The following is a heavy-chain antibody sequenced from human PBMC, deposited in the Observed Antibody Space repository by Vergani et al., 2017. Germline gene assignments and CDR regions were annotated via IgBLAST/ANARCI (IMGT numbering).Heavy chain of an antibody. D-gene: IGHD5-12*01. CDR1: GGSISSGGYY. J-gene: IGHJ6*03. CDR2: IYYSGNT. V-gene: IGHV4-31*03. CDR3: AREWNGGYVDYYYYMDV. Sequence: QVQLQESGPGLVKPSQTLSLTCTVSGGSISSGGYYWSWIRQHPGKGLEWIGCIYYSGNTYYNPSLKSRLTISVDTSKNQFSLKLSSVTAADTAVYYCAREWNGGYVDYYYYMDVWGKGTTVTVSS.